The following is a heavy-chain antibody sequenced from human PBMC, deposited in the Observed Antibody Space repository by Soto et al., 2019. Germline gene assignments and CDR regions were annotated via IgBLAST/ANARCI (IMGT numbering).Heavy chain of an antibody. V-gene: IGHV3-30-3*01. CDR1: GFTFSSYA. CDR3: ARPQPRQWLNQIDY. Sequence: GGSLRLSCAASGFTFSSYAMHWVRQAPGKGLEWVAVISYDGSNKYYADSVKGRFTISRDNSKNTLYLQMNSLRAEDTAVYYCARPQPRQWLNQIDYWGQGTLVTVSS. D-gene: IGHD6-19*01. J-gene: IGHJ4*02. CDR2: ISYDGSNK.